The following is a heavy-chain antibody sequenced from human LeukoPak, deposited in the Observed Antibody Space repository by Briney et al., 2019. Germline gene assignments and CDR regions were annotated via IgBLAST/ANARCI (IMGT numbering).Heavy chain of an antibody. CDR3: GRDLPTVTSIDY. Sequence: GGSLRLSCAASGFNFSSYEMNWVRQTPGKGLEWVSYISSSGSTIYYADSVKGRFTISRDNAKNSLYLQMNSLRAEDTAVYYCGRDLPTVTSIDYWGQGTLVTVSS. D-gene: IGHD4-17*01. V-gene: IGHV3-48*03. CDR1: GFNFSSYE. CDR2: ISSSGSTI. J-gene: IGHJ4*02.